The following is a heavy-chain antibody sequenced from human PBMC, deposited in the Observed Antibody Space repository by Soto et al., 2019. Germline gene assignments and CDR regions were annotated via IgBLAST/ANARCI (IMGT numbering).Heavy chain of an antibody. CDR1: GYTFPSYD. CDR3: ARTLYGYNVDY. Sequence: QVQLVQSGAEVKKPGASVKVSCKASGYTFPSYDINSVRQATGQGLEWMGWMNPNSGNTGSAQKFQGSVTVTSTTSISTADMELSSLRSEDTAVYYCARTLYGYNVDYWGQGTLVTVSS. V-gene: IGHV1-8*01. CDR2: MNPNSGNT. D-gene: IGHD5-12*01. J-gene: IGHJ4*02.